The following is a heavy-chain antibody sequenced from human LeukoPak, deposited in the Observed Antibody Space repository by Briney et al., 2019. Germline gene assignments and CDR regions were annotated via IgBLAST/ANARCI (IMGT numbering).Heavy chain of an antibody. CDR2: IYYSGST. Sequence: SETLSLTCTVSGGSISSYYWSWIRQPPGKGLEWIGYIYYSGSTNYNLSLKSRVTISVDTSKNQFSLKLSSVTAADTAVYYCARDLAHDYGDYESPLNNWFDPWGQGTLVTVSS. CDR1: GGSISSYY. CDR3: ARDLAHDYGDYESPLNNWFDP. V-gene: IGHV4-59*01. D-gene: IGHD4-17*01. J-gene: IGHJ5*02.